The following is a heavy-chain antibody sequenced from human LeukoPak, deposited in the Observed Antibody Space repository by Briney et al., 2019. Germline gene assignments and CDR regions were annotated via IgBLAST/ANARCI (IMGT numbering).Heavy chain of an antibody. CDR1: GFTFTGYY. CDR3: ARVPDYYYYYMDV. CDR2: INLNSGGT. V-gene: IGHV1-2*04. Sequence: ASVKVSCKASGFTFTGYYMHWVRQAPGQGLEWMGWINLNSGGTNYAQNFQGWVTMTRDTSISTAYMELSRLRSDDTAVYYCARVPDYYYYYMDVWGKGTTVTVSS. J-gene: IGHJ6*03.